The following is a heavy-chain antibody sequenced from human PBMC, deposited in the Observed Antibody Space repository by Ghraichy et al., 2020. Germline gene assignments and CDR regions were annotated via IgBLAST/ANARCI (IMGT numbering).Heavy chain of an antibody. CDR3: ARDFPLGGYFDWLSAIYYYGMDV. J-gene: IGHJ6*02. CDR2: ISASNGNT. Sequence: ASVKVSCKASGYTFTSYGISWVRQAPGQGLEWMGWISASNGNTNYAQKLQGRVTMTTDTSTSTAYMELRGLRSDDTAVYYCARDFPLGGYFDWLSAIYYYGMDVWGQGTTVTVSS. D-gene: IGHD3-9*01. CDR1: GYTFTSYG. V-gene: IGHV1-18*04.